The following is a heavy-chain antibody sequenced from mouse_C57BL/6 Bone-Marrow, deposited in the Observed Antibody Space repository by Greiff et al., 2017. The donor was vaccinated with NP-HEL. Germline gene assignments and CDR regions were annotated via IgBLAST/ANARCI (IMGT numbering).Heavy chain of an antibody. V-gene: IGHV1-26*01. CDR1: GYTFTDYY. CDR2: INPNNGGT. Sequence: EVQLQQSGPELVKPGASVKISCKASGYTFTDYYMHWVKQSHGKSLEWIGDINPNNGGTSYIQKFKGKATLTVDKSSSTAYMQLRSLTSEDSAVYYCARDGSYVFWYADWGQGTLVTVSA. CDR3: ARDGSYVFWYAD. J-gene: IGHJ3*01. D-gene: IGHD1-1*02.